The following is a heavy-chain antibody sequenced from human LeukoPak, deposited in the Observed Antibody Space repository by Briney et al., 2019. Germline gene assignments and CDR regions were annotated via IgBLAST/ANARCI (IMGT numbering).Heavy chain of an antibody. D-gene: IGHD3-3*01. J-gene: IGHJ5*02. V-gene: IGHV4-34*01. CDR1: GGSFSGYY. CDR2: MNHSGST. CDR3: ARGVLRYNWFDP. Sequence: PSETLSLTCAVYGGSFSGYYWSWIRQPPGKGLEWIGEMNHSGSTNYNPSLKSRVTISVDTSKNQFSLKLSSVTAADTAVHYCARGVLRYNWFDPWGQGTLVTVSS.